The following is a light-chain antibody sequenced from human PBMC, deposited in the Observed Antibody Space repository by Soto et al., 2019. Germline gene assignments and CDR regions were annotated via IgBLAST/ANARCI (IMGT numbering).Light chain of an antibody. CDR2: GAS. CDR1: QSVSSN. Sequence: EIVMTQSPATLSVSPGERATLSCRASQSVSSNLAWYQQKPGQAPRLLIYGASTRATGIPARFSGSGSGTEFTLTISSLHSEDFAVYYCQQYNNWPRGITFGQGTRLEIK. CDR3: QQYNNWPRGIT. J-gene: IGKJ5*01. V-gene: IGKV3D-15*01.